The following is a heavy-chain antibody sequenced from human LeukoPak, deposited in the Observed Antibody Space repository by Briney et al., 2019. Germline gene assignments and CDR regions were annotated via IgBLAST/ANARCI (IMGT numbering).Heavy chain of an antibody. CDR3: ARVGSNQWLDY. V-gene: IGHV3-48*01. CDR2: ISGGSSTI. D-gene: IGHD6-19*01. CDR1: GFTFRSYS. Sequence: PGGSLRLSCAASGFTFRSYSMNWVRQAPGKGLEWVSYISGGSSTIYNADSVKGRFTISRDNAKNLLYLLMDTLRAEDTAVYYCARVGSNQWLDYWGQGTLVTVSS. J-gene: IGHJ4*02.